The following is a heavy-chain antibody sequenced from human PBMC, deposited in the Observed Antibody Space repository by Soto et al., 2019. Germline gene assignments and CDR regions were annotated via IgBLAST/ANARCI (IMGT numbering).Heavy chain of an antibody. CDR1: GGSISSGGYY. J-gene: IGHJ5*02. CDR3: ARALANYYGSGSYYNGWFDP. CDR2: IYYSGST. Sequence: QVQLQESGPGLVKPSQTLSLTCTVSGGSISSGGYYWSWIRQHPGKGLEWIGYIYYSGSTYYNPSLKSRVTISVDASKSQFSLKLSSVTAADTAVYYCARALANYYGSGSYYNGWFDPWGQGTLVTVSS. V-gene: IGHV4-31*03. D-gene: IGHD3-10*01.